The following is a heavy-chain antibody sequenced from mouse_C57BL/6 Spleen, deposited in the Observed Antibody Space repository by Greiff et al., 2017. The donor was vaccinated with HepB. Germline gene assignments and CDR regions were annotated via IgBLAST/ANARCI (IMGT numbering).Heavy chain of an antibody. CDR1: GYTFTSYD. CDR2: IYPRDGST. CDR3: ARGYYYGSSPYWYFDV. J-gene: IGHJ1*03. D-gene: IGHD1-1*01. Sequence: QVQLQQSGPELVKPGASVKLSCKASGYTFTSYDINWVKQRPGQGLEWIGWIYPRDGSTKYNEKFKGKATLTVDTSSSTAYMELHSLTSEDSAVYFCARGYYYGSSPYWYFDVWGTGTTVTVSS. V-gene: IGHV1-85*01.